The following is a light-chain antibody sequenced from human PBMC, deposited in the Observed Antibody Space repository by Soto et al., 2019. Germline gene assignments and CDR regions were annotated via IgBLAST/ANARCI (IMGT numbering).Light chain of an antibody. Sequence: EIVMTQSPATLSVSPGERATLSCRASQTINSRLVWYQQKPGQAPRLLIYGPSTRATGIPVRFSGSGSGTEFTLTINGRHSEDSAIYYCQQYNDSPLTFGQETRLEIK. V-gene: IGKV3-15*01. CDR2: GPS. CDR1: QTINSR. CDR3: QQYNDSPLT. J-gene: IGKJ5*01.